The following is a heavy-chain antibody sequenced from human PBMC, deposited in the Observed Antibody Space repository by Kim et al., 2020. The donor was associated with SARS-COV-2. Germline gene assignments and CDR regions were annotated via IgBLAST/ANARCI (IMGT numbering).Heavy chain of an antibody. CDR1: GFTLSLYS. V-gene: IGHV3-48*04. Sequence: GGSLRLSCATSGFTLSLYSMNWVRQAPGKGLEWVSNISDCSTTTKYADSVKGRFTISRDNTKNSLYLQMNGLRAEDTAVYYCVREHYWAFDIWCQGTMVTVSS. CDR3: VREHYWAFDI. D-gene: IGHD2-15*01. J-gene: IGHJ3*02. CDR2: ISDCSTTT.